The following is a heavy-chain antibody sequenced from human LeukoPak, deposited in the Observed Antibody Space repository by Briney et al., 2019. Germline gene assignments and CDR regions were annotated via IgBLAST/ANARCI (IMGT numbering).Heavy chain of an antibody. CDR1: GFSLSTSGGG. CDR3: AHMPSCYCGFDY. CDR2: IYWDDDN. V-gene: IGHV2-5*02. D-gene: IGHD2-2*01. Sequence: ESGPTLVKPTQTLTLTGTLCGFSLSTSGGGVGWIRQPPGKALEWLALIYWDDDNRYSPSLKSRLTITKDTSKTQVVLTMTNMDPVDTATYYCAHMPSCYCGFDYWGQGTLVTVSS. J-gene: IGHJ4*02.